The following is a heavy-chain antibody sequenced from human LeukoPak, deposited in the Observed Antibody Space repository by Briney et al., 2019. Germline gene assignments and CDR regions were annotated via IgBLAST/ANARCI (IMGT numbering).Heavy chain of an antibody. J-gene: IGHJ5*02. Sequence: APVKVSCKAPGYTFTGYYMHWVRQAPGQGLEWMGWINPNSGGTNYAQKFRGRVTMTRDTSISTAYMELSRLRSDDTAVYYCARDRDYVWGSYRPYGNWFDPWGQGTLVTVSS. CDR2: INPNSGGT. CDR3: ARDRDYVWGSYRPYGNWFDP. D-gene: IGHD3-16*02. V-gene: IGHV1-2*02. CDR1: GYTFTGYY.